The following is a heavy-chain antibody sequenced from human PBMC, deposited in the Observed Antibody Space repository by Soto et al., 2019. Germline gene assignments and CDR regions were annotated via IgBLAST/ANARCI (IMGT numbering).Heavy chain of an antibody. Sequence: GGSLRLSCAASGLTFSSYWMSWVRQAPGKGLEWVANIKQDGSEKYYVDSVKGRFTISRDNAKNSLYLQMNSLRAEDTAVYYCARELFGQPWYWGQGTLVTVSS. D-gene: IGHD3-3*01. CDR3: ARELFGQPWY. CDR1: GLTFSSYW. J-gene: IGHJ4*02. CDR2: IKQDGSEK. V-gene: IGHV3-7*03.